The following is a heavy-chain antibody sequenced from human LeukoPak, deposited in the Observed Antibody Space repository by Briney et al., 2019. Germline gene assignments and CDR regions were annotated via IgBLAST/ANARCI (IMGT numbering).Heavy chain of an antibody. J-gene: IGHJ4*02. CDR3: ASAADYDGFDY. D-gene: IGHD4-23*01. V-gene: IGHV1-46*01. CDR2: FKPSGGST. Sequence: GASVMVSCKASGYTFTSYYIHWVRQAPRQGLEWMGIFKPSGGSTSYAQNFQGRVTMTRDTSTSTVYMELSSLRSEDTAVYYCASAADYDGFDYWGQGTLVTVSS. CDR1: GYTFTSYY.